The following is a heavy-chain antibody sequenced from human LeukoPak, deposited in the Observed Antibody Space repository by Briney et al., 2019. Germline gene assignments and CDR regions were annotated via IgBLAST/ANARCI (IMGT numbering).Heavy chain of an antibody. CDR2: IYPGDSDT. Sequence: GASLQISCKGSGSIFTSYWIGWVRPLPGKGLGWMGIIYPGDSDTRYSPSFQGQVTISADKSISTAYLQWSSLKASDTAMYYCARLLAAAGLFTIFDYWGQGTLVTVSS. J-gene: IGHJ4*02. CDR3: ARLLAAAGLFTIFDY. CDR1: GSIFTSYW. D-gene: IGHD6-13*01. V-gene: IGHV5-51*01.